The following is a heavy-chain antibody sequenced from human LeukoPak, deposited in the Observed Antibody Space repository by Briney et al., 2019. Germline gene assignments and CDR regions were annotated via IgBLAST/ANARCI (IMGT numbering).Heavy chain of an antibody. D-gene: IGHD2-2*01. J-gene: IGHJ3*02. CDR3: AREGTYQLLINLDAFDI. CDR2: ISSSSSYI. V-gene: IGHV3-21*01. CDR1: GFTFSSYS. Sequence: GGSLRLSCAASGFTFSSYSMNWVRQAPGKGLEWVSSISSSSSYIYYADSVKGRFTISRDNAKNSLYLQLNSLRAEDAAIYYCAREGTYQLLINLDAFDIWGQGTMVSVSS.